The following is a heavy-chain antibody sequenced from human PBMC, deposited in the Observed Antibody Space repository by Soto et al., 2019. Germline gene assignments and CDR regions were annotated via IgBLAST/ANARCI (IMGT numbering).Heavy chain of an antibody. CDR2: IYYSGST. CDR3: ARVPGP. V-gene: IGHV4-39*07. J-gene: IGHJ5*02. Sequence: SETLSLTCAFSGGSVSSNSYYWGWIRQPPGKGLEWIGNIYYSGSTYYNSSLKSRVTISVDRSKNQFSLKLSSVTAADTAVYYCARVPGPWGQGTLVTVSS. CDR1: GGSVSSNSYY.